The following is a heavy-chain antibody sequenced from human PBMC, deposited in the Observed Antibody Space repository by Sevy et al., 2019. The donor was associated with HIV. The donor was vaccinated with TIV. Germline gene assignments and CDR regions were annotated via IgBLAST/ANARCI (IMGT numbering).Heavy chain of an antibody. J-gene: IGHJ6*02. V-gene: IGHV3-30*02. CDR3: ARDHPDKDGMDV. CDR1: GFSFSWYD. D-gene: IGHD2-15*01. Sequence: GGSLRLSCATSGFSFSWYDIQWVRQAPGKGLEGVAFILYDGSKKYYGDSVKGRFTISRDNSKNTLYLQMNSLRVEDTAGYYWARDHPDKDGMDVWGQGTMVTVSS. CDR2: ILYDGSKK.